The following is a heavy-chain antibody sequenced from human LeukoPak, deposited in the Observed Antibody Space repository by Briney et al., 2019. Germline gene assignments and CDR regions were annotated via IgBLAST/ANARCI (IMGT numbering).Heavy chain of an antibody. J-gene: IGHJ1*01. CDR1: GGSISSYY. CDR3: ARDGGSPAYFQH. Sequence: ESLSLTCTVSGGSISSYYWSWIRPPAGKGLEWIGRIYTSGSTNYNPPLKSRVTMSVDTSKNQFSLKLSSVTAADRAVYYCARDGGSPAYFQHWGQGTLVTVSS. V-gene: IGHV4-4*07. CDR2: IYTSGST. D-gene: IGHD2-15*01.